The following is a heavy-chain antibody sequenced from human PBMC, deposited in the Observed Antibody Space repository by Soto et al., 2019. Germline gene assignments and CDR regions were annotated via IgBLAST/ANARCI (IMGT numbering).Heavy chain of an antibody. Sequence: ASVKVSCKASGYTFTQYGISWVRQAPGQGLEWMGWISGSGDHTKYAQKFQGRVTVTTDTFTTTVYMELGSLTSDDTAVYYCARAYCSDSRCYNGDYWGQGTLVTVSS. D-gene: IGHD2-2*02. CDR1: GYTFTQYG. CDR2: ISGSGDHT. V-gene: IGHV1-18*01. CDR3: ARAYCSDSRCYNGDY. J-gene: IGHJ4*02.